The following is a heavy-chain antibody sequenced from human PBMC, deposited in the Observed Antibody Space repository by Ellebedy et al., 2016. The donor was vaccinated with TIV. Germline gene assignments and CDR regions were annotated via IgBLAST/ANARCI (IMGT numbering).Heavy chain of an antibody. CDR1: GFTVSYNY. CDR3: ARDQMFDY. V-gene: IGHV3-53*01. CDR2: IYSGGSR. Sequence: GESLKISCAASGFTVSYNYMSWVRQAPGKGLEWVSVIYSGGSRYYADSVKGRFTISRDNPKNTLYLQMNSLRAEDTAVYYCARDQMFDYWGQGTLVTVSS. J-gene: IGHJ4*02. D-gene: IGHD5-24*01.